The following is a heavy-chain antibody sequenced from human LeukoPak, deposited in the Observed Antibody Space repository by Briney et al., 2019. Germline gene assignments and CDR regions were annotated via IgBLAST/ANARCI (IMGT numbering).Heavy chain of an antibody. V-gene: IGHV3-23*01. CDR1: GFIFSEYA. Sequence: PGGSLRFSCAASGFIFSEYAMNWVRQAPGKGLEWVSAISGGGGTTHYADSVKGRFAVSRDNSKNILYLQMTNLRHEDTALYYCAKDRYSNYGNWFDPWGQGTQVTVIS. CDR2: ISGGGGTT. CDR3: AKDRYSNYGNWFDP. J-gene: IGHJ5*02. D-gene: IGHD4-11*01.